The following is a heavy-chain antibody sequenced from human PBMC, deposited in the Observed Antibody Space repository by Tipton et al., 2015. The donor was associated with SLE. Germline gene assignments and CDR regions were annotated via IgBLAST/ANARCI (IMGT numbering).Heavy chain of an antibody. D-gene: IGHD1-1*01. J-gene: IGHJ6*03. CDR2: ISSNGFT. Sequence: TLSLTCTVSGTSIISGTDYWSWIRQPAGKGLEWIGRISSNGFTNYNQFLKSRVTFSVDTSKNQFSLELTSVTAADTALYFRARENWSLSHMDVWGKGTTVTVSS. CDR3: ARENWSLSHMDV. V-gene: IGHV4-61*02. CDR1: GTSIISGTDY.